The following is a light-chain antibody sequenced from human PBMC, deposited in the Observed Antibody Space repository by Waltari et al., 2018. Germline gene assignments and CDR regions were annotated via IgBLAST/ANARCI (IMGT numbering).Light chain of an antibody. V-gene: IGKV1-39*01. CDR1: QSISSY. CDR3: QQSYSTPPMYT. J-gene: IGKJ2*01. CDR2: AAS. Sequence: DIQMTKSPSSLSASVGDRVTITCRASQSISSYLNWYQQKPGKAPKFLIYAASSLQSGVPARFSGSGSGTDFTLTISSLQPEDFATYYCQQSYSTPPMYTFGQGTKLEIK.